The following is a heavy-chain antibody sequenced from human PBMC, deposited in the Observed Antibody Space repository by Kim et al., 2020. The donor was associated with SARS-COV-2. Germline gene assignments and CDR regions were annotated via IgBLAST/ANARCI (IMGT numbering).Heavy chain of an antibody. Sequence: SETLSLTCVVSGGSISSCNWWGWVRQPPGEGLEWIGEISHSGDTNYTPSLKRRVTISVDKSKNQFSLKLRSVTAADTAVYYCARAVSSAWTLRDWFDPWGQGTLVTVSS. J-gene: IGHJ5*02. CDR1: GGSISSCNW. CDR2: ISHSGDT. D-gene: IGHD2-2*01. CDR3: ARAVSSAWTLRDWFDP. V-gene: IGHV4-4*02.